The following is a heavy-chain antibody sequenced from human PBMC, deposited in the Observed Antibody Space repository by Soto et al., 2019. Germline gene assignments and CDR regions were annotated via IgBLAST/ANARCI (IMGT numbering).Heavy chain of an antibody. Sequence: DVHLEESGGGLVQPGESLRLSCEVSGFTLSMYSMTWVRQAPGKGLEWVAKIPQEGSDGHYADSVKGRFTISRDNAKNSVYLKMNSLRAEDTAVYYCARDQLILPAHDFFYGSDVWGQGAKVTVSS. V-gene: IGHV3-7*01. J-gene: IGHJ6*02. CDR2: IPQEGSDG. CDR3: ARDQLILPAHDFFYGSDV. CDR1: GFTLSMYS. D-gene: IGHD2-15*01.